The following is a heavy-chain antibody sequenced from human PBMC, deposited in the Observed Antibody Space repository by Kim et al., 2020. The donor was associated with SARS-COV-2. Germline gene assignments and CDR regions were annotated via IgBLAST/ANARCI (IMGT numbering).Heavy chain of an antibody. Sequence: VKGRFTISRDNARNSLYLQMNSLGAEDTAVYYCARDECSSGWYDEDYFDYWGQGTLVTVSS. CDR3: ARDECSSGWYDEDYFDY. D-gene: IGHD6-19*01. V-gene: IGHV3-11*05. J-gene: IGHJ4*02.